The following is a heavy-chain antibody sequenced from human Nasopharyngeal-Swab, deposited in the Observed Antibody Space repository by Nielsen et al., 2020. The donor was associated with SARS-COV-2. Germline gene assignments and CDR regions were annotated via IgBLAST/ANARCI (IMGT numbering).Heavy chain of an antibody. V-gene: IGHV1-3*01. D-gene: IGHD6-19*01. CDR2: INASNGNT. Sequence: WVRQAPGQRLEWMGWINASNGNTKYSQKFPGRVTITRDTSASTAYMELSSLRSEDTAVYYCARGDGDSSGWYTNGDYFDYWGQGTLVTVSS. J-gene: IGHJ4*02. CDR3: ARGDGDSSGWYTNGDYFDY.